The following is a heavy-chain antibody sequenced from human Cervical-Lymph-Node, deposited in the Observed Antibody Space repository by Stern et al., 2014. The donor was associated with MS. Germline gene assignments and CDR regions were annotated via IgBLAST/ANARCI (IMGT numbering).Heavy chain of an antibody. V-gene: IGHV5-51*01. CDR1: GYSFTANW. D-gene: IGHD4-17*01. Sequence: EVQLVESGAEVKKPGESLKISCKGSGYSFTANWIAWVRQMPGKGLEWMGIIYPGDSNTRYSPSFQGQVTISADKSISTAYLQWSSLKASDTSMYYCARDYGDYAFDYWGQGTLVTVSS. J-gene: IGHJ4*02. CDR2: IYPGDSNT. CDR3: ARDYGDYAFDY.